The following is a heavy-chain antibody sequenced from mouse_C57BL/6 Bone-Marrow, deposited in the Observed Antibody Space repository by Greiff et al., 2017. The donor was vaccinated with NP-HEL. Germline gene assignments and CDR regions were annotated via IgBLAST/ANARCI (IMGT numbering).Heavy chain of an antibody. CDR2: IDPSDSYT. V-gene: IGHV1-69*01. J-gene: IGHJ4*01. CDR1: GYTFTSYW. CDR3: ARLSLDY. Sequence: QVQLQQPGAELVMPGASVKLSCKAYGYTFTSYWMHWVKQRPGQGLEWIGEIDPSDSYTNYNQKFKGKSTLTVDKSSSTAYMQLSSLTSEDSAVYYCARLSLDYWGQGTSVTVSS.